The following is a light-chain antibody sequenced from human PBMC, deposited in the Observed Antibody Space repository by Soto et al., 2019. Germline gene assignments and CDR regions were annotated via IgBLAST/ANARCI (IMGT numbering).Light chain of an antibody. CDR1: SSNIGSNY. J-gene: IGLJ1*01. CDR3: AAWDDSLSGLYV. V-gene: IGLV1-47*02. CDR2: SNN. Sequence: QSVLTQPPSASGTPGQRVTISCSGSSSNIGSNYVYWYQQLPGTAPKLLIYSNNHRPSGVPDRFSGSKSGTSASLAISGLRSEDEADYYCAAWDDSLSGLYVFGTGTKVTVL.